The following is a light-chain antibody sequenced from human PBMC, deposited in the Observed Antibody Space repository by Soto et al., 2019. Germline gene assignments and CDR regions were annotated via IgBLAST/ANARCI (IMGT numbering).Light chain of an antibody. CDR1: QSTSSW. CDR2: KTS. Sequence: DIQMTQSPSTLSAPVGDRATITCRASQSTSSWLAWYQQKPWKAPMLLIYKTSTLESGAPSRFSGTGAGTEFTLTIGCLQPDDFATYYCQQYSSYSYTFGQGTKLEIK. J-gene: IGKJ2*01. V-gene: IGKV1-5*03. CDR3: QQYSSYSYT.